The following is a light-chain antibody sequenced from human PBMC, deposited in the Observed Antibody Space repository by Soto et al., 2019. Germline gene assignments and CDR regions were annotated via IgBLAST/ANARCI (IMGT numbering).Light chain of an antibody. J-gene: IGKJ5*01. CDR2: XAS. Sequence: IALTQCAATLSLSLGESSTLACRASQSIXSYLLWFQQEPGQAPRLLIYXASNRGTGIPAMFSGSGSGTDFILTISRLEPEDVEVYYCQQRSNWSTFGQGTRLEI. CDR1: QSIXSY. V-gene: IGKV3-11*01. CDR3: QQRSNWST.